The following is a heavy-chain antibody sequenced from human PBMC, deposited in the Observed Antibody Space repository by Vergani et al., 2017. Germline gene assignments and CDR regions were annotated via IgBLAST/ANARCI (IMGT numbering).Heavy chain of an antibody. CDR2: IYYSGST. D-gene: IGHD3-10*01. V-gene: IGHV4-59*01. Sequence: QVQLVESGGGVVQPGRSLRLSCAASGFTFSSYGMHWVRQAPGKGLEWIGYIYYSGSTNYNPSLKSRVTISVDTSKNQFSLKLSSVTAADTAVYYCARGGVLHGPWGQGTLVTVSS. CDR3: ARGGVLHGP. J-gene: IGHJ5*02. CDR1: GFTFSSYG.